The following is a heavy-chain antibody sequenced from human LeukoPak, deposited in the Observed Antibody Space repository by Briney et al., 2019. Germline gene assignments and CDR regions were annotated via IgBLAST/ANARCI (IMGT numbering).Heavy chain of an antibody. CDR2: ISGSGGTT. J-gene: IGHJ4*02. V-gene: IGHV3-23*01. D-gene: IGHD3-22*01. CDR3: AKDRPSYDSSGLRHHFDY. CDR1: GLPFSIFG. Sequence: PGGSLRLSCAASGLPFSIFGMSWVRQAPGKGLEWVSGISGSGGTTYYADSVKGRFTISRDNSKNTLFLQMNSLRAEDTALYYCAKDRPSYDSSGLRHHFDYWGQGTLVTVSS.